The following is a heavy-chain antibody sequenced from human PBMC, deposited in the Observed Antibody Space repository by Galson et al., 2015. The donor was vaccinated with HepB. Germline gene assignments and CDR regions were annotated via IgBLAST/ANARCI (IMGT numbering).Heavy chain of an antibody. Sequence: SVKVSCKASGYTFTGYYMHWVRQAPGQGLEWMGRINPNSGGTNYAQKFQGRVTMTRDTSISTAYMELSRLRSDDTAVYYCARDAAVAGTGFDYWGQGTLVTVSS. D-gene: IGHD6-19*01. J-gene: IGHJ4*02. V-gene: IGHV1-2*06. CDR2: INPNSGGT. CDR3: ARDAAVAGTGFDY. CDR1: GYTFTGYY.